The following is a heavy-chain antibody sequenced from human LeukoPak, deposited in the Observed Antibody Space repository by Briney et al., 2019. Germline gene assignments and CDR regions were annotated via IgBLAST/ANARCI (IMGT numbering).Heavy chain of an antibody. D-gene: IGHD3-10*01. CDR3: AKDDTMVRGVVPPGWYYCYGMDV. Sequence: PGRSLRLSCAGSGFTFGGYGMHWFRQAPGKGLEWVAVISYDGSNKCYADSVKGRFTISRDDSKNTLYLQMNSLRAEDTAVYYCAKDDTMVRGVVPPGWYYCYGMDVWGQGTTVTVSS. CDR1: GFTFGGYG. J-gene: IGHJ6*02. CDR2: ISYDGSNK. V-gene: IGHV3-30*18.